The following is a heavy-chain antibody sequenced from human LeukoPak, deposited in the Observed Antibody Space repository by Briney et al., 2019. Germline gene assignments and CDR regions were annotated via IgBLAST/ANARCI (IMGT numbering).Heavy chain of an antibody. D-gene: IGHD3-3*01. CDR3: ARDRAWNYFDY. CDR1: GFTFSSYA. CDR2: ISYDGSNK. J-gene: IGHJ4*02. Sequence: PGGSLRLSYAASGFTFSSYAMHRVRQAPGKGLEWVAVISYDGSNKYYADSVKGRFTISRDNSKNTLYLQMNSLRAEDTAVYYCARDRAWNYFDYWGQGTLVTVSS. V-gene: IGHV3-30-3*01.